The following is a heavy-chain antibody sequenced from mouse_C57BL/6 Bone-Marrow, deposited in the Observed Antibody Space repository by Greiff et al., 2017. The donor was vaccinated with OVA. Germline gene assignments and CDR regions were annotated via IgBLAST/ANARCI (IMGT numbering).Heavy chain of an antibody. D-gene: IGHD2-2*01. Sequence: EVQLQQSGPELVKPGASVKISCKASGYTFTDYYMNWVKQSHGKSLEWIGDINPNNGGTSYNQKFKGKATLTVDKSSSTAYMELRSLTSEDSAVYYCARDGYGFDYWGQGTTLTVSS. CDR2: INPNNGGT. CDR1: GYTFTDYY. V-gene: IGHV1-26*01. CDR3: ARDGYGFDY. J-gene: IGHJ2*01.